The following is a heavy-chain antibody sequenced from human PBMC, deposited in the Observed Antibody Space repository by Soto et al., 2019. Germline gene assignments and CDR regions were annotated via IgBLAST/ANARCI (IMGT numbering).Heavy chain of an antibody. J-gene: IGHJ4*02. D-gene: IGHD3-10*01. V-gene: IGHV4-39*01. CDR1: GGSISSNTYY. CDR2: IYYRGST. Sequence: QLQLQESGPGLVKPLETLSLTCTVSGGSISSNTYYWGWIRQPPGKGLQWIGNIYYRGSTYYNPSRKSRVSISVVTSENQFSLKLASVTAAYTAVYYCARHSMPYRGDFDYWGQGTLVTVSS. CDR3: ARHSMPYRGDFDY.